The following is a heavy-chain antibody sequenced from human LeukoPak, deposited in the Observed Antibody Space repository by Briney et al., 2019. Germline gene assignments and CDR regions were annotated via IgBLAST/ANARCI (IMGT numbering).Heavy chain of an antibody. CDR3: ARDLVGATSKADY. CDR2: ISSSSSYI. V-gene: IGHV3-21*01. D-gene: IGHD1-26*01. J-gene: IGHJ4*02. CDR1: GVTFSSYA. Sequence: PGGSLRLSRAASGVTFSSYAMNWVRQAPGKGLEWVSSISSSSSYIYYADSVKGRFTISRDNAKNSLYLQMNSLRAEDTAVYYCARDLVGATSKADYWGQGTLVTVSS.